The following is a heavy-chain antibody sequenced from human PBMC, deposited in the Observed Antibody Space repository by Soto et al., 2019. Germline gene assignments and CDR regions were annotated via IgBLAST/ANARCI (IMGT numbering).Heavy chain of an antibody. Sequence: QVQLVESGGGVVQPGRSLRLSCAASGFTFSRYTMHWVRQAPGKGLEWVAVTSYDGSTKYYADSVKGRFTISRDNNNNTLFLQVNSRRAEDTAVYYCAKDGGFDYGFWYFDLWGRGTLVTVSS. CDR3: AKDGGFDYGFWYFDL. CDR1: GFTFSRYT. V-gene: IGHV3-30-3*01. D-gene: IGHD4-17*01. CDR2: TSYDGSTK. J-gene: IGHJ2*01.